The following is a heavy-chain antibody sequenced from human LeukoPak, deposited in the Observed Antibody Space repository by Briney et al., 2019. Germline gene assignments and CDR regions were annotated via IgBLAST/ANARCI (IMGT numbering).Heavy chain of an antibody. V-gene: IGHV4-38-2*01. CDR1: GYSIISGYY. Sequence: KPSETLSLTCAGSGYSIISGYYWGWIRQPPVKGLEWIASIYQSGTTYYNSSLKSRVTLSVDTSKNQFSLKLSSVTAADTALYFCARKHSNSFHFEYWGQGSLVTASS. CDR3: ARKHSNSFHFEY. CDR2: IYQSGTT. J-gene: IGHJ4*02. D-gene: IGHD2/OR15-2a*01.